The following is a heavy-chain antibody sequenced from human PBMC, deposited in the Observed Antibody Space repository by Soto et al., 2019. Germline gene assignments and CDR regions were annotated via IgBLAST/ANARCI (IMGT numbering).Heavy chain of an antibody. Sequence: SETLSLTCAVYGGSFSGYYWSWIRQPPGKGLEWIGEINHSGSTNYNPSLKSRVTISVDTSKNQFSLKLSSVTAADTAVYYCAMPSSQRPEDYYYYMDVWGKGTTVTVSS. CDR1: GGSFSGYY. CDR2: INHSGST. D-gene: IGHD6-6*01. V-gene: IGHV4-34*01. CDR3: AMPSSQRPEDYYYYMDV. J-gene: IGHJ6*03.